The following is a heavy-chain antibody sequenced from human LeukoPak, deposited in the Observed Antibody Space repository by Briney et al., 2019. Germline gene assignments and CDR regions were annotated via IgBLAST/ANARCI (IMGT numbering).Heavy chain of an antibody. CDR1: GGTFISYA. CDR2: IIPIFGTA. CDR3: ARGKGYGYGYNWFDP. D-gene: IGHD5-18*01. Sequence: SVKVSCKASGGTFISYAISWVRQAPGQGLEWMGGIIPIFGTANYAQKFQGRVTITADESTSTAYMELSSLRSEDTAVYYCARGKGYGYGYNWFDPWGQGTLVTVSS. V-gene: IGHV1-69*13. J-gene: IGHJ5*02.